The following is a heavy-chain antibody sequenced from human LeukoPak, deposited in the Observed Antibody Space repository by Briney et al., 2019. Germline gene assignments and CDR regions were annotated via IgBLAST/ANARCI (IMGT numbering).Heavy chain of an antibody. D-gene: IGHD3-22*01. V-gene: IGHV1-2*02. CDR2: IDPHSGGT. CDR3: AREYYDSSGTKYAFDI. Sequence: GASVKVSCKASGYTFIDDYIHWVRQAPGQGLEWMGCIDPHSGGTKYAQKLQGRVTMTRDTSISKAYMELTMLRYDDTAMFYCAREYYDSSGTKYAFDIWGQGTMVTVSS. CDR1: GYTFIDDY. J-gene: IGHJ3*02.